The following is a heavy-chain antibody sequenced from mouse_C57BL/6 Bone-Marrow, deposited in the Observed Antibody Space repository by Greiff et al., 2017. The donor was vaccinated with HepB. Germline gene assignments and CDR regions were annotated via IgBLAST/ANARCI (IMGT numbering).Heavy chain of an antibody. CDR3: AREDLTFAY. CDR1: GYSITSGYY. CDR2: ISYDGSN. Sequence: EVKLQESGPGLVKPSQSLSLTCSVTGYSITSGYYWNWIRQCPGNKLEWMSYISYDGSNNYNPSLKNRISITRDTSQNQFFLKLNSVTTEDTATYYCAREDLTFAYWGQGTLVTVSA. V-gene: IGHV3-6*01. J-gene: IGHJ3*01.